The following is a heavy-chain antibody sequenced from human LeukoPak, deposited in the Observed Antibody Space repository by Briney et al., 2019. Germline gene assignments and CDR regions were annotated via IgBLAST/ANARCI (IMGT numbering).Heavy chain of an antibody. V-gene: IGHV4-38-2*02. CDR1: GYSINSGYY. CDR2: IDHSGST. Sequence: SETLSLTCTVSGYSINSGYYWGWIRQPPGKGLEWIGSIDHSGSTYYNPSLKSRVTISVDTSKSQFSLKLSSVTAADTAVYYCTRGSIAYYYMDVWGKGTTVTISS. D-gene: IGHD3-22*01. CDR3: TRGSIAYYYMDV. J-gene: IGHJ6*03.